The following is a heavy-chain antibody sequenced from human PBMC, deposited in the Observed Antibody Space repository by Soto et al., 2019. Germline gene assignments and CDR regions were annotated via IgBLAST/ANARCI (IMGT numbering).Heavy chain of an antibody. J-gene: IGHJ1*01. V-gene: IGHV3-30*19. Sequence: QVQLVESGGGVVQPGTSLRVSCVGSGFTFRSYVIHWVRQAPGKGLEWVALTSHDGSDKYYGDSVRGRFTISIDNSRNTVDLQMDSLTLEDTALYYCARWGTTGGLDVWGQGTLVSVSS. CDR2: TSHDGSDK. D-gene: IGHD3-16*01. CDR3: ARWGTTGGLDV. CDR1: GFTFRSYV.